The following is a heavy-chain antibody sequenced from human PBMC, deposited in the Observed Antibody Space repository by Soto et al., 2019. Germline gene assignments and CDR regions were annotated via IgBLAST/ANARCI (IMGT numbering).Heavy chain of an antibody. J-gene: IGHJ4*02. CDR2: ISKSGSTI. CDR3: AREGAYYFDY. Sequence: GGSLRLSCAPSGFTFSDYEMHWVCQAPGKGLEWLSYISKSGSTIYYADSVKGRFTISRDNAENSLFLQMNSLRAEDTALYYCAREGAYYFDYWGRGTLVTVSS. V-gene: IGHV3-48*03. CDR1: GFTFSDYE.